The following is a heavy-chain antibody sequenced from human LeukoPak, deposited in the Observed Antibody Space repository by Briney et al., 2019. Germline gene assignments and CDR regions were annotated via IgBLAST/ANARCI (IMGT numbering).Heavy chain of an antibody. D-gene: IGHD4-17*01. CDR3: ALYYGDYWFDP. CDR2: ISAYNGNT. J-gene: IGHJ5*02. Sequence: MGWISAYNGNTNYAQKLQGRVTMTTDTSTSTAYMELRSLRSDDTAVYYCALYYGDYWFDPWGQGTLVTVSS. V-gene: IGHV1-18*01.